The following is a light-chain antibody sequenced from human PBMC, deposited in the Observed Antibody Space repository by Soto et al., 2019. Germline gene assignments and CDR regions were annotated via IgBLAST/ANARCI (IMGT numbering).Light chain of an antibody. V-gene: IGLV2-14*03. CDR2: EVF. CDR3: SSSTTTSTFV. J-gene: IGLJ2*01. Sequence: QSALTQPASVSGSPGQSITISCTGTSSDVGGYNYVSWYQQHPGKVPKLMIFEVFRRPSGISDRFSGSKSGNTASLTISGLQAEDEADYYCSSSTTTSTFVFGGGTKLTVL. CDR1: SSDVGGYNY.